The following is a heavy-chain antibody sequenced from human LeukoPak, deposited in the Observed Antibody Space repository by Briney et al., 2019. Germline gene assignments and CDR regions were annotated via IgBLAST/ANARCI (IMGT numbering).Heavy chain of an antibody. D-gene: IGHD6-19*01. Sequence: GGSLRLSCAASGFTFSSYGMHWVRQAPGKGLEWVAVIWYDGSNKYYADSVKGRFTISRDSSKNTLYLQMNSLRAEDTAVYYCARERTLEQWLVPFYYGMDVWGQGTTVTVSS. CDR1: GFTFSSYG. CDR3: ARERTLEQWLVPFYYGMDV. V-gene: IGHV3-33*01. CDR2: IWYDGSNK. J-gene: IGHJ6*02.